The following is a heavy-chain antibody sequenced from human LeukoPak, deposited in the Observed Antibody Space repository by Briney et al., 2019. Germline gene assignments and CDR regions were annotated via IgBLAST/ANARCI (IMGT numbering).Heavy chain of an antibody. CDR3: ASGQIYCSGGSCYVDAFDI. Sequence: SETLSLTCAAYGGSFSGYYWSWIRQPPGKGLEWIGEINHSGSTNYNPSLKSRVTISVDTSKNQFSLKLSSVTAADTAVYYCASGQIYCSGGSCYVDAFDIWGQGTMVTVSS. D-gene: IGHD2-15*01. V-gene: IGHV4-34*01. J-gene: IGHJ3*02. CDR2: INHSGST. CDR1: GGSFSGYY.